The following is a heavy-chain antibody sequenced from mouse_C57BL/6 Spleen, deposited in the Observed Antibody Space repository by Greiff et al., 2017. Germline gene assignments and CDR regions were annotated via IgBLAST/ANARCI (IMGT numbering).Heavy chain of an antibody. V-gene: IGHV1-55*01. D-gene: IGHD1-1*01. J-gene: IGHJ2*01. CDR1: GYTFTSYW. Sequence: QAQLQQPGAELVKPGASVNMSCKASGYTFTSYWITWVKQRPGQGLEWIGDIFLGSGSTNFNDKFKSKATLTVDTSSSTAYMQLSMLTSEHSAVYSCAKGRTITTVVESYYDYWGQGTTLTVSS. CDR2: IFLGSGST. CDR3: AKGRTITTVVESYYDY.